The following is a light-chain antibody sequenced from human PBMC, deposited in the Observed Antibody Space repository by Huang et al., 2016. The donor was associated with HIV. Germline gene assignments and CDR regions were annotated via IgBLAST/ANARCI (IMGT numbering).Light chain of an antibody. Sequence: DIQMTQSPSSLSASVGDRVTITCRASQGISNSLAWYQQKPGKAPKLLLYAASRLESGVPSRFSGSGSWTDYPLTISSLQPEDFATYYCQQYYSTLMYTFGQGTKLEIK. CDR1: QGISNS. V-gene: IGKV1-NL1*01. CDR3: QQYYSTLMYT. J-gene: IGKJ2*01. CDR2: AAS.